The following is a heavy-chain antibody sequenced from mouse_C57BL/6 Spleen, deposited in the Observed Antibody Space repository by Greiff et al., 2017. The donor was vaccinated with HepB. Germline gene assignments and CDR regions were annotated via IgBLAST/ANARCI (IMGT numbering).Heavy chain of an antibody. Sequence: EVKVVESGGGLVKPGGSLKLSCAASGFTFSSYAMSWVRQTPEKRLEWVATISDGGSYTYYPDNVKGRFTISRDNAKNNLYLQMSHLKSEDTAMYYCARDRGDYDGSAMDYWGQGTSVTVSS. V-gene: IGHV5-4*01. CDR1: GFTFSSYA. J-gene: IGHJ4*01. CDR3: ARDRGDYDGSAMDY. CDR2: ISDGGSYT. D-gene: IGHD2-4*01.